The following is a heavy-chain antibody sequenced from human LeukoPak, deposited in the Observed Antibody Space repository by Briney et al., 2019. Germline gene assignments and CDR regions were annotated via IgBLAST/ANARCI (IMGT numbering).Heavy chain of an antibody. D-gene: IGHD3-10*01. V-gene: IGHV5-51*01. J-gene: IGHJ3*02. Sequence: GESLNISCKGSGYSFTSYWIGWVRQMPGKGLGWIGIIYPGDSDTRYSPSFQGQVTISAHKSISTAYLQWSSLKASDSAMYYCATNTMFRGIHAFDIWGQGTMVTVSS. CDR3: ATNTMFRGIHAFDI. CDR1: GYSFTSYW. CDR2: IYPGDSDT.